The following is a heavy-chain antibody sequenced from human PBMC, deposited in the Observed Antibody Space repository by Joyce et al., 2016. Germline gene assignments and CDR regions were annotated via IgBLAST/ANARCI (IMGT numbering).Heavy chain of an antibody. D-gene: IGHD7-27*01. J-gene: IGHJ4*02. CDR2: IKKDGSDK. V-gene: IGHV3-7*05. CDR3: ARDIWARFDY. Sequence: QLVGSGGGLVKPGGSLRLSCAASGFTFRSYWMSWVRQAPGKGLEWVANIKKDGSDKNYVDTVKGRFTISRDNAKNSLYLQMNSLGAEDTALYYCARDIWARFDYWGQGTLVTVSS. CDR1: GFTFRSYW.